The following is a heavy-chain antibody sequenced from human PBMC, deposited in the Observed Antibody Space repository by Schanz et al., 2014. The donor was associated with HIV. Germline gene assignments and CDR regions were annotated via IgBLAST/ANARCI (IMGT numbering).Heavy chain of an antibody. V-gene: IGHV3-30*03. CDR1: GFIFKNYG. CDR3: ARGGIWEWDQPDFDY. Sequence: QLQLVESGGGVVQPGRSQRLSCAASGFIFKNYGMHWVRQAPGKGLEWMAVISYDGSNKYYADSVKGRFTISRDNSKNTLYLQMNSLRAEDTAVYYCARGGIWEWDQPDFDYWGQGTLVTVSS. CDR2: ISYDGSNK. D-gene: IGHD2-15*01. J-gene: IGHJ4*02.